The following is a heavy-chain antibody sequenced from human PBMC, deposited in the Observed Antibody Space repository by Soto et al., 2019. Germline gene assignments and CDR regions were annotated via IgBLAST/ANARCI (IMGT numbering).Heavy chain of an antibody. J-gene: IGHJ6*02. Sequence: QVQLVQSGAEVKKPGSSVKVSCKASGGTFSSYAISWVRQAPGQGLEWMGGIIPIFGTANYAQKFQGRVMITADKSTSTADMELHSLRTEDTAVYYCARLFRAHDGWSGPNGMDVWGQGTTVTVSS. CDR1: GGTFSSYA. V-gene: IGHV1-69*06. CDR2: IIPIFGTA. CDR3: ARLFRAHDGWSGPNGMDV. D-gene: IGHD3-3*01.